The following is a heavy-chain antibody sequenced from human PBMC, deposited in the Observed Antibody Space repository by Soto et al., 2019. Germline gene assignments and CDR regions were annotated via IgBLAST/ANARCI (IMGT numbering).Heavy chain of an antibody. CDR1: GFIFSSYA. CDR2: ISGSGGTA. V-gene: IGHV3-23*01. Sequence: PGESLKISCAASGFIFSSYAMTWVRQAPGKGLEWVSSISGSGGTAYYADSVKGRFTISRDNSRNTLDLQTNSLRAEDTAVYYCANLAGGWYEAFGIWGQGTMVTVSS. J-gene: IGHJ3*02. CDR3: ANLAGGWYEAFGI. D-gene: IGHD6-19*01.